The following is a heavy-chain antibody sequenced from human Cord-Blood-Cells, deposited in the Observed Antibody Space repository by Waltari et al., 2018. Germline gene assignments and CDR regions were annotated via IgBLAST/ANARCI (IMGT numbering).Heavy chain of an antibody. J-gene: IGHJ3*02. CDR1: GLSASSNY. D-gene: IGHD1-7*01. Sequence: EVQLVETGGGLIQPGGSLRFSCEASGLSASSNYMSWVRQVPGKGLEWVSVIDSGGSTYYADSVKGRFTISRDNSKNTLYLQMNSLRAEETAVYYCARKGRSAGDNWNYAFDIWGQGTMVTVSS. CDR3: ARKGRSAGDNWNYAFDI. CDR2: IDSGGST. V-gene: IGHV3-53*02.